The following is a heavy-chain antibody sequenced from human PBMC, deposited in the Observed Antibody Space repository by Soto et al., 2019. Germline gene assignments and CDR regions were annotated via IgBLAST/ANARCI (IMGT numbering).Heavy chain of an antibody. V-gene: IGHV3-66*01. D-gene: IGHD1-20*01. CDR3: AVYAPRAWFDS. CDR2: IYVGGYT. Sequence: EVQLVESGGDLVQPGGSLRLSCAASGFTVSNNYMTWVRQAPGKGLEWVSLIYVGGYTYYADAVKGRFTIPRDDSKNTLYLQMNGMRAEDTAVYYSAVYAPRAWFDSWGQGTLVTVSP. CDR1: GFTVSNNY. J-gene: IGHJ5*01.